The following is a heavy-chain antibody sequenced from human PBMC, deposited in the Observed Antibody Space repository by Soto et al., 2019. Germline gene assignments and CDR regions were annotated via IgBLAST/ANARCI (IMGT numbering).Heavy chain of an antibody. Sequence: KPSETLSLTCSVSGVSISSYFWSWIRQAPGGGLECIGYTYHRGSTNYSPSLKSRVAISLDTSENQFSLKVNSVTAADTAVYYCARIGGYHGPLDYWGQGXPVTVYS. CDR1: GVSISSYF. V-gene: IGHV4-59*01. CDR2: TYHRGST. CDR3: ARIGGYHGPLDY. J-gene: IGHJ4*02. D-gene: IGHD6-25*01.